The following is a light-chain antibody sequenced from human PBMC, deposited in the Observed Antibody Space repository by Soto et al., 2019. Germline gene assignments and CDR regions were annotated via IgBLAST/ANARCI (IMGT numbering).Light chain of an antibody. CDR1: QSVRSY. CDR2: DAS. J-gene: IGKJ4*01. CDR3: QQRSSWPLT. V-gene: IGKV3-11*01. Sequence: EIVLTQSPATLSLSPGERATLSCRASQSVRSYLAWYQKKPGQAPRLLICDASSRAPGIPARFSGSGSETDFTLTISALEPEDFAVYYCQQRSSWPLTFGGGTKVEIK.